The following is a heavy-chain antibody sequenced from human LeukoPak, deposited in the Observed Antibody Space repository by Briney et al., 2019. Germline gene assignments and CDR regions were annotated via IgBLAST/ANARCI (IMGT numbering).Heavy chain of an antibody. D-gene: IGHD3-22*01. J-gene: IGHJ5*02. V-gene: IGHV3-23*01. Sequence: GGSLRLSCAASGFTFTNFAMSWVRQASGKGLEWVSAISGSGDTTYYANSVKGRFTIFRDDSKNTLYLQMNSLRAEDTAVYYCAKGLRITNYYDSSGYPNWFDPWGQGTLVTVSS. CDR3: AKGLRITNYYDSSGYPNWFDP. CDR1: GFTFTNFA. CDR2: ISGSGDTT.